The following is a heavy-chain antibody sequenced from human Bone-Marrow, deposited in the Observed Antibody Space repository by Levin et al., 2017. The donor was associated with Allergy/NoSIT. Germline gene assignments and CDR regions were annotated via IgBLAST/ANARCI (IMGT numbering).Heavy chain of an antibody. CDR3: ARGSYDFWSGYWDYYGMDV. CDR2: IYSGGST. D-gene: IGHD3-3*01. CDR1: GFTVSSNY. V-gene: IGHV3-66*01. J-gene: IGHJ6*02. Sequence: GESLKISCAASGFTVSSNYMSWVRQAPGKGLEWVSVIYSGGSTYYADSVKGRFTISRDNSKNTLYLQMNSLRAEDTAVYYCARGSYDFWSGYWDYYGMDVWGQGTTVTVSS.